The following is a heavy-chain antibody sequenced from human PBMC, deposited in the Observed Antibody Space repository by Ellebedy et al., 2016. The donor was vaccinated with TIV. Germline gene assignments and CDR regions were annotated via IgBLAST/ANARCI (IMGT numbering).Heavy chain of an antibody. J-gene: IGHJ4*02. CDR1: GFSFTGYY. CDR3: ARDGGSYSDFDY. CDR2: ITPNSGRT. V-gene: IGHV1-2*04. Sequence: AASVKVSCKASGFSFTGYYIHWVRQAPGQGLEWMGWITPNSGRTKYAQKFQDWVTMTRDTSISTAYMELSRLRSDDTAVYYCARDGGSYSDFDYWGQGTLVTVSS. D-gene: IGHD1-26*01.